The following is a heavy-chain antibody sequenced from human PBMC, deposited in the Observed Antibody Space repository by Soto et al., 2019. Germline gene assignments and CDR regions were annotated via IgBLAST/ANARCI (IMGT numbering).Heavy chain of an antibody. CDR3: ARDPHIAVAGTQYYYYGMDV. D-gene: IGHD6-19*01. CDR2: INPNSGGT. J-gene: IGHJ6*02. V-gene: IGHV1-2*02. Sequence: ASVKVSCKASGYTFTGYYMHWVRRAPGQGXEWTGWINPNSGGTNYAQKFQGRVTMTRDTSISTAYMELSRLRSDDTAVYYCARDPHIAVAGTQYYYYGMDVWGQGTTVTVSS. CDR1: GYTFTGYY.